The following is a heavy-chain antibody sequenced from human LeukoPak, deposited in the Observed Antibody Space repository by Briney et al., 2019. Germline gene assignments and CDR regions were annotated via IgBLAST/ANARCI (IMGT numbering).Heavy chain of an antibody. CDR2: ISGSAGHT. CDR1: GFTFSSYA. Sequence: GGSLRLSCAASGFTFSSYAMTWVRLAPGKGLEWVSSISGSAGHTYYADSVKGRFTISRDNSKNTLYLQMNSLRAEDTAVYYCARQRDDSSGYYFAIDYWGQGTLVTVSS. J-gene: IGHJ4*02. CDR3: ARQRDDSSGYYFAIDY. D-gene: IGHD3-22*01. V-gene: IGHV3-23*01.